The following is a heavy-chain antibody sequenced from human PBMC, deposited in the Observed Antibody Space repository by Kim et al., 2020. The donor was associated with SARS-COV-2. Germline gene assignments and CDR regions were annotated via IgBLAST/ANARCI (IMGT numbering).Heavy chain of an antibody. CDR2: ISWNSGSI. J-gene: IGHJ4*02. V-gene: IGHV3-9*01. Sequence: GGSLRLSCAASGFTFDDYAMHWVRQAPGKGLEWVSGISWNSGSIGYADSVKGRFTISRDNAKNSLYLQMNSLRAEDTALYYCAKGLYGDYGGGTFDYWGQGTLVTVSS. CDR1: GFTFDDYA. D-gene: IGHD4-17*01. CDR3: AKGLYGDYGGGTFDY.